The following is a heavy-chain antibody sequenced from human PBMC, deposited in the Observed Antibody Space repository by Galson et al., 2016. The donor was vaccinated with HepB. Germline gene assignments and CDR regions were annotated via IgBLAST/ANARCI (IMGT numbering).Heavy chain of an antibody. CDR1: GFIFSSYG. CDR3: ARDRGGGTSWYLGYS. J-gene: IGHJ4*02. D-gene: IGHD6-13*01. V-gene: IGHV3-21*04. Sequence: SLRLSCAASGFIFSSYGMNWVRQAPGKGLEWISSISSSSNYIDYADSVKGRFTISRDNSKNILFLHMNSLSPDDTAKYYCARDRGGGTSWYLGYSWGQGTLVIVSS. CDR2: ISSSSNYI.